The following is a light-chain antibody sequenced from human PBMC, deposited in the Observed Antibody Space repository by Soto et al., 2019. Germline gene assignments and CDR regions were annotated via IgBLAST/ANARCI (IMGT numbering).Light chain of an antibody. CDR1: QSLLHSNGYNY. V-gene: IGKV2-28*01. CDR3: MQALQTPFT. J-gene: IGKJ3*01. Sequence: TVLTQSPLSLPVTPGEPASISCRSSQSLLHSNGYNYLDWYLQKPGQSPQLLIYLGSNRASGVPDRFSGSGSGTDFTLKISRVEAEDVGVYYCMQALQTPFTFGPGTKV. CDR2: LGS.